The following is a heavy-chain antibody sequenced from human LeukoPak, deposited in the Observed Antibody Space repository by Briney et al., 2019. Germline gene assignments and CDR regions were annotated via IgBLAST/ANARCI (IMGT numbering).Heavy chain of an antibody. CDR1: GFTFSSYA. V-gene: IGHV3-30*04. Sequence: GGSLRLSCAASGFTFSSYAMHWVRQAPGKGLEWVAVVSYDGSNKYYADSVKGRFTISRGNSKNTLYLQMNSLRAEDTAVYYCARGPQIRIAAAGMDFDYWGQGTLVTVSS. CDR2: VSYDGSNK. CDR3: ARGPQIRIAAAGMDFDY. J-gene: IGHJ4*02. D-gene: IGHD6-13*01.